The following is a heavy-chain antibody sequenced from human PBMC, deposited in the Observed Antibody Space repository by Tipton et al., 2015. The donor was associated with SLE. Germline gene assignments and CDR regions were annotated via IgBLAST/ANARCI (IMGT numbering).Heavy chain of an antibody. J-gene: IGHJ3*02. D-gene: IGHD5-18*01. CDR1: DGSISGFY. Sequence: TLSLTCTVSDGSISGFYWNWIRQPPGKGLEWIGYIYFSGRTAYHPSPKSRVAISVDTSKSQFSLKLRSVSAADTAMYYCARAGSRYGADAYDIWGQGTLVRVSS. CDR2: IYFSGRT. CDR3: ARAGSRYGADAYDI. V-gene: IGHV4-59*13.